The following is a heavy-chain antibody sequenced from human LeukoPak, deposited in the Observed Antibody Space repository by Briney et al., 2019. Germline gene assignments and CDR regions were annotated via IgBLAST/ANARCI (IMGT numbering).Heavy chain of an antibody. Sequence: QPGGSLRLSCVASGFTSNTYAMSWVRQAPGKGLEWVSSINDSGGRTYYADSVKGRFTISRDNAKNSLYLQMNSLRAEDTAVYYCARDGETVAVPGYFDYWGQGALVTVSS. D-gene: IGHD6-19*01. V-gene: IGHV3-23*01. J-gene: IGHJ4*02. CDR1: GFTSNTYA. CDR3: ARDGETVAVPGYFDY. CDR2: INDSGGRT.